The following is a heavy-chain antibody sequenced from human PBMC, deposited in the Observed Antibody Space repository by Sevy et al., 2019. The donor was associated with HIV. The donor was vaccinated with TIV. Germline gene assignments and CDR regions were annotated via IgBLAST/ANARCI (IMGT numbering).Heavy chain of an antibody. CDR2: IKQDGSEK. Sequence: GGSLRLSCAASGFTFSSYGMSWVRQAPGKGLEWVANIKQDGSEKYYVDSVKGRFTISRDNAKNSLYLQMNSLRAEDTAVYYCARDILGYCSGSSCFPAGWGQGTLVTVSS. D-gene: IGHD2-15*01. CDR1: GFTFSSYG. V-gene: IGHV3-7*01. J-gene: IGHJ1*01. CDR3: ARDILGYCSGSSCFPAG.